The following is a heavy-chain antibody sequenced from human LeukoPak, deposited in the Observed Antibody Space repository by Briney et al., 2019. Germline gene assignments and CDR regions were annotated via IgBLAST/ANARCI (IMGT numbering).Heavy chain of an antibody. CDR3: AKLAYSHLDMTTVTSFAFDI. V-gene: IGHV3-30*18. CDR1: GFTFSSYA. D-gene: IGHD4-17*01. CDR2: ISYDGSNK. Sequence: PGGSLRLSCAASGFTFSSYAMSWVRQAPGKGLEWVAVISYDGSNKYYADSVKGRFTISRDNSKNTLYLQMNSLRAEDTAVYYCAKLAYSHLDMTTVTSFAFDIWGQGTMVTVSS. J-gene: IGHJ3*02.